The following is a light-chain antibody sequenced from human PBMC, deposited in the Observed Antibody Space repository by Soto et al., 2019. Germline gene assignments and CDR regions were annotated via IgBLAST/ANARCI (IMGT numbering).Light chain of an antibody. J-gene: IGLJ1*01. Sequence: QLVLTQPPSVSGAPGQRVTISCTGSSSNIGAGYDVHWYQQLPGRAPKLLIYANNNRPSGVPDRFSGSRSGTSASLAITGLQAEDEADYSCQSYDSSLSGFYVFGTGTKVTVL. CDR1: SSNIGAGYD. V-gene: IGLV1-40*01. CDR3: QSYDSSLSGFYV. CDR2: ANN.